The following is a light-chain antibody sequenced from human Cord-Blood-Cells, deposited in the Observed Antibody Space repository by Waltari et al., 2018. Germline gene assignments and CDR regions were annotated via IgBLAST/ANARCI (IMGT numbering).Light chain of an antibody. J-gene: IGKJ5*01. V-gene: IGKV1-39*01. CDR2: AAA. Sequence: DIHMTQSPSSLSASVGERVTITCRASQSISSYLNWYQQKPGKAPKLLIYAAASLQSGVPSRFSGSGSGTDFTLTISSLQPEDFATYYCQQSYSTPITFGQGTRLEIK. CDR1: QSISSY. CDR3: QQSYSTPIT.